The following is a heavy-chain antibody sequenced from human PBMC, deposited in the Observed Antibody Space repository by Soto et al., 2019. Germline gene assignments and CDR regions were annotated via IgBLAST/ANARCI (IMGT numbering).Heavy chain of an antibody. J-gene: IGHJ6*03. V-gene: IGHV4-39*01. CDR1: GGSISSSSYY. Sequence: SETLSLTCTVSGGSISSSSYYWGWIRQPPGKGLEWIGSIYYSGSTYCNPSLKSRVTISVDTSKNQFSLKLSSVTAADTAVYYCARQGYCSGGSCYSNYYYYMDVWGKGTTVTVSS. D-gene: IGHD2-15*01. CDR2: IYYSGST. CDR3: ARQGYCSGGSCYSNYYYYMDV.